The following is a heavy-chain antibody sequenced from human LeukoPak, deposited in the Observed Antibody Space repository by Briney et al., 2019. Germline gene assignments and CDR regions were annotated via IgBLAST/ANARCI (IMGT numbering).Heavy chain of an antibody. V-gene: IGHV3-11*01. D-gene: IGHD5-12*01. CDR1: RFIFSNYY. CDR2: IGADGSSE. Sequence: PGGSLRLSCAASRFIFSNYYMSWIRQAPGKGLEWIANIGADGSSEYYADSAKGRFTISRDNARNSLFLQMNSLRVEDTAVYLCARAGTYGGYKVFDNWGRGILVTVSS. CDR3: ARAGTYGGYKVFDN. J-gene: IGHJ5*02.